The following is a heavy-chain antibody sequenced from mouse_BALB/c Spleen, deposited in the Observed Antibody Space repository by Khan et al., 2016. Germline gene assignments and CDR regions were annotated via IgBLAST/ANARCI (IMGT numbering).Heavy chain of an antibody. CDR1: GFTFSSYT. J-gene: IGHJ3*01. CDR2: ISSGGNYT. CDR3: TRDRSGGFAY. V-gene: IGHV5-6-4*01. Sequence: EVELVESGGGLVKPGGSLKLSCAASGFTFSSYTMSWVRQTPEKRLEWVATISSGGNYTYYPDTVKGRFTISRDNAKNTLYLQMSSLNSEDTAIYYCTRDRSGGFAYWGQGTLVTVSS. D-gene: IGHD3-1*01.